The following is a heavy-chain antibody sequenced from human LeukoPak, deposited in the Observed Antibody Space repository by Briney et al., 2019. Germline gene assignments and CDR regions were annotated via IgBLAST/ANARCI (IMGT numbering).Heavy chain of an antibody. J-gene: IGHJ5*02. V-gene: IGHV4-4*07. CDR1: DDSINSYF. CDR3: ARLLVVESRFDP. Sequence: SETLFLTCAVSDDSINSYFWSWIRQPAGTGLEYIGRIYASESTNYNPSLKSRVTMSVDTSKNQFSLKLTSVTAADTAVYYCARLLVVESRFDPWGQGTLVTVSS. CDR2: IYASEST. D-gene: IGHD2-15*01.